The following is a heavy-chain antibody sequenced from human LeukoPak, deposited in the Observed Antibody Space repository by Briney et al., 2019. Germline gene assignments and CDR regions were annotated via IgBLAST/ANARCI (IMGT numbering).Heavy chain of an antibody. Sequence: SETPSLTCTVSGCSISSSSYYWGWIRQPPGKGLEWVGSIYYSGSTYYNPSLKSRVTISVDTSKNEFSLKLSSVTAADTAVYYCASLCRDGYNFFYCLGYWGQGTLVTVSS. CDR1: GCSISSSSYY. J-gene: IGHJ4*02. CDR3: ASLCRDGYNFFYCLGY. D-gene: IGHD5-24*01. CDR2: IYYSGST. V-gene: IGHV4-39*07.